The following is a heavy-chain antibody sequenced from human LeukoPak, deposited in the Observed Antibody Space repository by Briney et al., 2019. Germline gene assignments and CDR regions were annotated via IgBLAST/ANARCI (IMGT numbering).Heavy chain of an antibody. CDR1: GFTFSTYS. J-gene: IGHJ3*02. Sequence: GGSLRFSCAVSGFTFSTYSMNWVRQAPGKGLEWVSYISSSGSTIYYADSVKGRFTISRDNAKNSLYLQMNSLRAEDTAVYYCARVGGDNDAFDIWGQGTMVTVSS. CDR3: ARVGGDNDAFDI. D-gene: IGHD2-21*02. V-gene: IGHV3-48*04. CDR2: ISSSGSTI.